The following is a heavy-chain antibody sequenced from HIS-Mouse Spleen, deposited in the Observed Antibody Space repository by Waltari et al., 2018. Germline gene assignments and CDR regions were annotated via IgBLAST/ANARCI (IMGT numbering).Heavy chain of an antibody. CDR2: IYYSGST. D-gene: IGHD6-13*01. Sequence: QLQLQESGPGLVKPSETLSLTCTVAGGSISSSRYYWGWIRQPPGKGLEWIGSIYYSGSTYYNPSLKSRVTISVDTSKNQFSLKLSSVTAADTAVYYCARESPAAAGLGRYFDYWGQGTLVTVSS. CDR1: GGSISSSRYY. V-gene: IGHV4-39*07. J-gene: IGHJ4*02. CDR3: ARESPAAAGLGRYFDY.